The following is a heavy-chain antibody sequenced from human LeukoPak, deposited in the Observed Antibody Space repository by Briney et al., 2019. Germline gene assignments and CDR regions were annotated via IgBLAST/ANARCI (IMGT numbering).Heavy chain of an antibody. CDR3: AREGYSSSWAFDY. V-gene: IGHV3-30-3*01. D-gene: IGHD6-13*01. CDR2: ISYDGSNK. Sequence: PGGSLRLSCAASGFTFSSYAMHWVRQAPGKGLEWVAVISYDGSNKYYADSVKGRFTISRDNSKNTLYLQMNSLRAEDTAVYYCAREGYSSSWAFDYWGQGTLVTVSS. J-gene: IGHJ4*02. CDR1: GFTFSSYA.